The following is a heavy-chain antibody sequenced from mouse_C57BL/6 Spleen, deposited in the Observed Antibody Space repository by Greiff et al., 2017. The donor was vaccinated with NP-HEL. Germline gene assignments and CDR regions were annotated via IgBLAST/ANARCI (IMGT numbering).Heavy chain of an antibody. D-gene: IGHD2-3*01. V-gene: IGHV1-76*01. J-gene: IGHJ1*03. CDR3: AREIYDGYRYFDV. CDR1: GYTFTDYY. Sequence: QVQLQQSGAELVRPGASVKLSCKASGYTFTDYYINWVKQRPGQGLEWIARIYPGSGNTYYNEKFKGKATLTAEKSSSTAYMQLSSLTSEDSAVYFCAREIYDGYRYFDVWGTGTTVTVSS. CDR2: IYPGSGNT.